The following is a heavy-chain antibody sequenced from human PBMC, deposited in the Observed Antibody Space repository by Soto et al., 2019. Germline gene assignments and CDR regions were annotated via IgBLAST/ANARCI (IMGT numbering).Heavy chain of an antibody. V-gene: IGHV2-5*02. Sequence: QITLKESGPTLVKPTQTLTLTCTFSGVSFDTSEVGVGRIRQPPGKALEWLALVYRDKDKRYNPALRSRLSTTRATTEDEVLLTPTTMDTGDTAAYFCAYSLAAMPDPLTPCPAGVSFPACFMYWGPGILVTV. CDR3: AYSLAAMPDPLTPCPAGVSFPACFMY. D-gene: IGHD2-2*01. CDR2: VYRDKDK. CDR1: GVSFDTSEVG. J-gene: IGHJ4*02.